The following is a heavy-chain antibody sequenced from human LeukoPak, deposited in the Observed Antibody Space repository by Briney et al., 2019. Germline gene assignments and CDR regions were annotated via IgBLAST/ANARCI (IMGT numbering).Heavy chain of an antibody. D-gene: IGHD2-2*01. CDR3: AKEDIVVVPAVHLSY. Sequence: RPGRSLRLSCAASGFTFSSYAMHWVRQAPGKGLEWVAVISYDGSNKYYADSVKGRFTISRDNSKNTLYLQMNSLRAEDTAVYYCAKEDIVVVPAVHLSYWGQGTLVTVSS. CDR2: ISYDGSNK. V-gene: IGHV3-30-3*01. J-gene: IGHJ4*02. CDR1: GFTFSSYA.